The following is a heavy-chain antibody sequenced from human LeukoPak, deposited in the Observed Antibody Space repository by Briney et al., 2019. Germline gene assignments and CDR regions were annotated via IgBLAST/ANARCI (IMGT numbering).Heavy chain of an antibody. J-gene: IGHJ4*02. V-gene: IGHV4-59*01. CDR1: GGSISRYY. CDR3: ARAGQGDFWSGLRYFDY. CDR2: INYSGST. D-gene: IGHD3-3*01. Sequence: SETLSLTCTVSGGSISRYYWSWIRQPPGKGLEWIGYINYSGSTNYNPSLKSRVTISVDTSKNHFSLKLSSVTAADTAVYYCARAGQGDFWSGLRYFDYWGQGTLVTVSS.